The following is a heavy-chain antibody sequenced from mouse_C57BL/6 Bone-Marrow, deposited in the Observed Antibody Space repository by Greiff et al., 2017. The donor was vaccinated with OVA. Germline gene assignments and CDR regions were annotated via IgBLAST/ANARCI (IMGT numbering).Heavy chain of an antibody. D-gene: IGHD2-5*01. CDR3: ARLEGAYYSNCAWFAY. V-gene: IGHV1-62-2*01. Sequence: QVQLQQSGAELVKPGASVKLSCKASGYTFTEYTIHWVKQRSGQGLEWIGWFYPGSGSIKYNEKFKDKATLTADKSSSTVYMVLSRLTSEDSAVYFCARLEGAYYSNCAWFAYWGQGTLVTVSA. CDR1: GYTFTEYT. CDR2: FYPGSGSI. J-gene: IGHJ3*01.